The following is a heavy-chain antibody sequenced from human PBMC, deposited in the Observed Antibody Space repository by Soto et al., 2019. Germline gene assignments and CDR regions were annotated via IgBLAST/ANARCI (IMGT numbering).Heavy chain of an antibody. CDR2: IYYSGST. CDR3: ARGGKYVWGSYRQGFDY. CDR1: GGSVSSGSYY. D-gene: IGHD3-16*02. J-gene: IGHJ4*02. Sequence: QVQLQESGPGLVKPSETLSLTCTVSGGSVSSGSYYWSWIRQPPGKGLEWIGYIYYSGSTNYNPSLKSRGTISVATAKNQFSLKLSSVTAADTAVYYCARGGKYVWGSYRQGFDYWGQGTLVTVSS. V-gene: IGHV4-61*01.